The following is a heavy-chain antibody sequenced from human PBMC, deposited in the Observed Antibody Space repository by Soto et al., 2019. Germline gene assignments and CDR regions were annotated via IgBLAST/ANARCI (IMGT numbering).Heavy chain of an antibody. D-gene: IGHD6-19*01. CDR1: GGYVSSYY. CDR2: SGST. CDR3: ASLSAGWLDP. Sequence: PSETLSLTCTVSGGYVSSYYWSWIRQPPGKGLEWIGYSGSTNYNPSLKSRVTISVDTSKNQFSLNLSSVTAADTAVYYCASLSAGWLDPWGQGTLVTVSS. J-gene: IGHJ5*02. V-gene: IGHV4-59*02.